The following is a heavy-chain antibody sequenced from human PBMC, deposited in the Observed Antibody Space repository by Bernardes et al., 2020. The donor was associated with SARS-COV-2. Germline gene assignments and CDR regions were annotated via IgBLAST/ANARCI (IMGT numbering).Heavy chain of an antibody. CDR2: ITSSSSYI. J-gene: IGHJ4*02. CDR1: GFTFSGYS. CDR3: ARGSGGSRGSGGSRTPGFDY. D-gene: IGHD1-26*01. V-gene: IGHV3-21*06. Sequence: GGSLRLSCAASGFTFSGYSMNWVRQAPGKGLEWVSSITSSSSYIHYADSVKGRFTISRDNANNSLFLHMDSLGADDTAIYYCARGSGGSRGSGGSRTPGFDYWGQGALVTVSS.